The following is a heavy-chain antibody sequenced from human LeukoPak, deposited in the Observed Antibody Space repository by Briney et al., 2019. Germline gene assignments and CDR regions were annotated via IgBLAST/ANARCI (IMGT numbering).Heavy chain of an antibody. CDR2: ISWNSGSI. J-gene: IGHJ4*02. D-gene: IGHD6-13*01. Sequence: GRSLRLSCAASGFTFDDYAMHWVRQAPGKGLEWVSGISWNSGSIGYADSVKGRFTISRDNAKNSPYLQMNSLRAEDTALYYCAKDSLPFIAAAGHVGDYWGQGTLVTVSS. V-gene: IGHV3-9*01. CDR3: AKDSLPFIAAAGHVGDY. CDR1: GFTFDDYA.